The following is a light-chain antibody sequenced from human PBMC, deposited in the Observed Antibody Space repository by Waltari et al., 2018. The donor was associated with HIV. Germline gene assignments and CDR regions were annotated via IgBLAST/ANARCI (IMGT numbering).Light chain of an antibody. CDR3: GTWDNRLTTVV. V-gene: IGLV1-51*01. CDR1: RSNVRARS. Sequence: QSVLTPPPSVSAAPGQKVTLSASGGRSNVRARSVSWYQQLPGTAPKLLIYGDDKRPSGIPDRFSGSKSGTSATLGITGLQTGDEADYYCGTWDNRLTTVVFGGGTKLTVL. J-gene: IGLJ2*01. CDR2: GDD.